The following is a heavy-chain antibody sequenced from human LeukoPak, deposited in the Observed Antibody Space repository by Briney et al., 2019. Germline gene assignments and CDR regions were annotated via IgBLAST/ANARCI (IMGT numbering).Heavy chain of an antibody. CDR3: AKLAAYLRTGVYYMDV. CDR2: IRYDGSNK. D-gene: IGHD6-6*01. J-gene: IGHJ6*03. Sequence: PGGSLRLSCAASGFTFSSYGMHWVRQAPGKGLEWVAFIRYDGSNKYYADSVKGRFTISRDNSKNTLYLQMNSLRAEDTAVYYCAKLAAYLRTGVYYMDVWGKGTTVTVSS. V-gene: IGHV3-30*02. CDR1: GFTFSSYG.